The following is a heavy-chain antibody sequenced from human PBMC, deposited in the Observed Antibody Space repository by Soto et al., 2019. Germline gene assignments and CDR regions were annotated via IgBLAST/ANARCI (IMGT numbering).Heavy chain of an antibody. D-gene: IGHD3-9*01. CDR2: IIPIFGTA. J-gene: IGHJ6*02. V-gene: IGHV1-69*13. Sequence: ASVKVSCKASGGTFSNYAISWVRPAPGQGLEWMGGIIPIFGTANYAQKFQGRVTITADESTSTAYMELSSLRSEDTAVYYCARHTYDILAGYAGYYYRRDVWGQGTTGTVSS. CDR3: ARHTYDILAGYAGYYYRRDV. CDR1: GGTFSNYA.